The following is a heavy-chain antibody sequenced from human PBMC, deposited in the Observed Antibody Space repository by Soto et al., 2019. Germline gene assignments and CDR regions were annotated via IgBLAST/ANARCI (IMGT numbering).Heavy chain of an antibody. J-gene: IGHJ4*02. CDR3: AKDGGSGWSFDY. CDR1: GFTFDDYA. V-gene: IGHV3-9*01. Sequence: EAQLVESGGGLVQPGRSLRLSCAASGFTFDDYAMHWVRQAPRKGLEWVSGISWNSGSIGYADVVKGRFTISRENAKNSLYLQMNSLRAEDTALYYCAKDGGSGWSFDYWGQGTLVTVSS. D-gene: IGHD6-19*01. CDR2: ISWNSGSI.